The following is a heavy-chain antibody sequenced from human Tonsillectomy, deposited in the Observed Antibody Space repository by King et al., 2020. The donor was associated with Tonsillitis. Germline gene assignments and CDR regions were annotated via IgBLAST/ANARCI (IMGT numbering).Heavy chain of an antibody. D-gene: IGHD4-17*01. CDR2: IGSSSNYI. CDR1: GFTFSYYT. J-gene: IGHJ6*03. CDR3: ARDPYGDPTYFYFYMDV. Sequence: EVQLVESGGGLVKPGGSLRLSCAASGFTFSYYTMNWVRQAPGKGLEWVSSIGSSSNYIYYADSVKGRFTISRDNAKNSLYLQMNSLRAEETAVYYCARDPYGDPTYFYFYMDVWGKGTTVTVSS. V-gene: IGHV3-21*01.